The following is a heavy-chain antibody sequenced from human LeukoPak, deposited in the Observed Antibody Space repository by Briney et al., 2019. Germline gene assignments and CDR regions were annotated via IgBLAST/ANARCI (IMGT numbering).Heavy chain of an antibody. V-gene: IGHV3-15*01. CDR1: GFTFSNAW. CDR3: AKDRWVPLQSEYYFDY. J-gene: IGHJ4*02. CDR2: IKSKTDGGTT. Sequence: GGSLRLSCAASGFTFSNAWMSWVRQAPGKGLEWVGRIKSKTDGGTTDYAAPVKGRFTISRDDSKNTLYLQMNSLKTEDTAVYYCAKDRWVPLQSEYYFDYWGQGTLVTVSS. D-gene: IGHD5-24*01.